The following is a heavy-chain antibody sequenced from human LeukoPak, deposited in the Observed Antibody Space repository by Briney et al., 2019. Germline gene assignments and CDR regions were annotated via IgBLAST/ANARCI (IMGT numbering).Heavy chain of an antibody. D-gene: IGHD3-9*01. CDR3: GRAEHDWGSDY. J-gene: IGHJ4*02. CDR1: GDSVSGNSAN. CDR2: TYYRSKWFN. Sequence: SQTLSLTCAISGDSVSGNSANWNWIRQSPSRGLEWLGRTYYRSKWFNDYAVSVKGRITINPDTSKNQFSLHLNSVTPEDTAVYYCGRAEHDWGSDYWGQGTLVTVSS. V-gene: IGHV6-1*01.